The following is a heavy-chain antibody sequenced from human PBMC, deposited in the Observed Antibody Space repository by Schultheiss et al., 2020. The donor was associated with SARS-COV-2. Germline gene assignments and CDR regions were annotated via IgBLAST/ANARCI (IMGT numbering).Heavy chain of an antibody. CDR1: GGSISSSNW. D-gene: IGHD6-13*01. Sequence: SETLSLTCAVSGGSISSSNWWSWVRQPPGKGLEWIGEIYHSGSTNYNPSLKSRVTISVDKSKNQFSLKLSSVTAADTAVYYCARTSLAAAGYYFDYWGQGTLVTVSS. CDR3: ARTSLAAAGYYFDY. V-gene: IGHV4-4*02. J-gene: IGHJ4*02. CDR2: IYHSGST.